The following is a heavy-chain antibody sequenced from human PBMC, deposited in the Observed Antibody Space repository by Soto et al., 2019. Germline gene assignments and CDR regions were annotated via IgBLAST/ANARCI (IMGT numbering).Heavy chain of an antibody. D-gene: IGHD6-19*01. CDR1: GGTFSSYA. Sequence: EASVKVSCKASGGTFSSYAISWVRQAPGQGLEWMGGIIPIFGTANYAQKFQGRVTITADESTSTAYMELSSLRSEDTAVYYCARAPSHSSGQAFDYWGQGTLVTVSS. V-gene: IGHV1-69*13. CDR3: ARAPSHSSGQAFDY. J-gene: IGHJ4*02. CDR2: IIPIFGTA.